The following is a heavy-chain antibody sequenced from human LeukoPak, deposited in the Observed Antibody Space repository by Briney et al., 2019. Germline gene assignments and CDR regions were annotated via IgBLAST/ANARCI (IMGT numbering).Heavy chain of an antibody. J-gene: IGHJ4*02. CDR2: IRSKAYGGTT. CDR3: TRVAGGYYGSGSTT. V-gene: IGHV3-49*04. D-gene: IGHD3-10*01. CDR1: GVTFGDYA. Sequence: GGSLRLSCTASGVTFGDYAMSWVRQAPGKGLEGVGFIRSKAYGGTTEYAASVKGRFTISRDDSKSIAYLQMNSLKTEDTAAYYCTRVAGGYYGSGSTTWGQGTLVTVSS.